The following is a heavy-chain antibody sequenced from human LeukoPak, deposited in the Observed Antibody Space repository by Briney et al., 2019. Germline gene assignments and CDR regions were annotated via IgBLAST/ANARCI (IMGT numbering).Heavy chain of an antibody. CDR3: ARSELLWFGKVNSGFDF. D-gene: IGHD3-10*01. CDR1: GGSISSGSYY. Sequence: PSQTLSLTCTVSGGSISSGSYYWSWIRQPAGKGLEWIGRIYTSGSTNYNPSLKSRVTISVDTSKNQFSLKLSSVTAADTAMYYCARSELLWFGKVNSGFDFWGQGTLVTVSS. V-gene: IGHV4-61*02. J-gene: IGHJ4*02. CDR2: IYTSGST.